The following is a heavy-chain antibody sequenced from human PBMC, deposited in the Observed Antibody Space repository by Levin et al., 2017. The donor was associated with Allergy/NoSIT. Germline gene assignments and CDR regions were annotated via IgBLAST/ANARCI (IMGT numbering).Heavy chain of an antibody. CDR3: ARQLGNFWSGYNYVDY. J-gene: IGHJ4*02. D-gene: IGHD3-3*01. Sequence: GESLKISCAASGFTFSSYEMNWVRRAPGKGLEWVSYISSTGSTIYSADSVKGRFTISRDNAKNSLYLHMNSLRAEETAVYYCARQLGNFWSGYNYVDYWGQGTLVTVSS. CDR2: ISSTGSTI. CDR1: GFTFSSYE. V-gene: IGHV3-48*03.